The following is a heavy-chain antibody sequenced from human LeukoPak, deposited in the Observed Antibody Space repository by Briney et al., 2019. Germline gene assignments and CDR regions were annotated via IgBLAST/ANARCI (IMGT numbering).Heavy chain of an antibody. CDR1: GGSFRGYY. V-gene: IGHV4-34*01. J-gene: IGHJ6*02. CDR2: INHSGST. Sequence: SETLSLTCAVYGGSFRGYYWSWLRQPPGKGLEWIGVINHSGSTNYNPSLKCRVTISVDASKNQFSLKLSSVTAADTAVYYCAGMMVVVSAIPRYYGMDVWGQGTTVTVSS. CDR3: AGMMVVVSAIPRYYGMDV. D-gene: IGHD3-22*01.